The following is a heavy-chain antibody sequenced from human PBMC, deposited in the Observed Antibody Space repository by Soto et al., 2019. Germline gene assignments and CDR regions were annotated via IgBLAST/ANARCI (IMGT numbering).Heavy chain of an antibody. D-gene: IGHD2-15*01. Sequence: EVQLLESGGGLVQPGGSLRLSCAASGFTFSSYAMSWVRQAPGKGLEWVSAISGSGGSTYYADSVKGRFTISRDNSKNTMYLQMNSLRAEDTAVYYCAKDPSGSGGSCYGWYFDLWGRGTLVTVSS. J-gene: IGHJ2*01. CDR2: ISGSGGST. CDR3: AKDPSGSGGSCYGWYFDL. V-gene: IGHV3-23*01. CDR1: GFTFSSYA.